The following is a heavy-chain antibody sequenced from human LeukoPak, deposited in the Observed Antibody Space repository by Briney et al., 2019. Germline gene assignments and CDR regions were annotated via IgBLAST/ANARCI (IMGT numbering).Heavy chain of an antibody. CDR3: ARDRQYCNSTSCYHWFDP. Sequence: GGSLRLSCAASGFTFSSYSMNWVRQAPGKGLEWVSYISSSSSTIYYADSVKGRFTISRDNAKNSLYLQMNSLRAEDTAVYYCARDRQYCNSTSCYHWFDPWGQGTLVTVSS. D-gene: IGHD2-2*01. V-gene: IGHV3-48*01. CDR1: GFTFSSYS. J-gene: IGHJ5*02. CDR2: ISSSSSTI.